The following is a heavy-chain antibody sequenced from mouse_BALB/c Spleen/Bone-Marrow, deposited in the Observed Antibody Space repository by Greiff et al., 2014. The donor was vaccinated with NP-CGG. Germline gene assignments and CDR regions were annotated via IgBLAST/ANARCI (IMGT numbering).Heavy chain of an antibody. Sequence: VTLKESGPELVKPGASVKISCKASGYSFTGYYMHWVKQSHGNSLDWIGYIYPYYGVSSCNQKFKGKATLTVDKSSSTAYMELRSLTSDDSAVYYCESRGEYFDVWGAGTTVTVSS. CDR1: GYSFTGYY. V-gene: IGHV1-31*01. CDR3: ESRGEYFDV. CDR2: IYPYYGVS. J-gene: IGHJ1*01.